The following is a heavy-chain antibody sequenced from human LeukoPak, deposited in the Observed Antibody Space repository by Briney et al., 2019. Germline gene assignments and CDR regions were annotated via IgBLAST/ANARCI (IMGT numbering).Heavy chain of an antibody. Sequence: PGGSLRLSCAASGFTFDDYAMYWVRQAPGKGLEWVSGISWNSGSIGYADSVKGRFTISRDNVKNSLYLQMNSLRAEDTALYYCAKDISANYYGSGTQNGFDYWGQGTLVTVSS. D-gene: IGHD3-10*01. CDR2: ISWNSGSI. V-gene: IGHV3-9*01. CDR1: GFTFDDYA. CDR3: AKDISANYYGSGTQNGFDY. J-gene: IGHJ4*02.